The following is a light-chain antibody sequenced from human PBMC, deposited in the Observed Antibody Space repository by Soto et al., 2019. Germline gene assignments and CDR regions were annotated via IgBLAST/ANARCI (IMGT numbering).Light chain of an antibody. CDR2: EVS. CDR1: SSDIGGYNY. V-gene: IGLV2-14*01. CDR3: ISYTNRITPHYV. Sequence: QSALTQPASVSGSPGQSITISCTGTSSDIGGYNYVSWYQQHPGKAPKLMIYEVSNRPSGVSNRFSGSKSGNTASLTISGLQAEDEADYYCISYTNRITPHYVFGTGTKLTVL. J-gene: IGLJ1*01.